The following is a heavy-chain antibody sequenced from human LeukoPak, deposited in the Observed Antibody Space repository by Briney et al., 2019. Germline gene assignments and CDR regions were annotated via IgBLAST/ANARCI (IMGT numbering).Heavy chain of an antibody. CDR1: GFTFSSYE. CDR2: ISSSGSTI. Sequence: GGSLRLSCAASGFTFSSYEMNWVRQAPGKGLEWVSYISSSGSTIYYADSVKGRFTISRDNAKNSLYPQMNSLRAEDTAVYYCARDHGYSYGDRFDYWGQGTLVTVSS. CDR3: ARDHGYSYGDRFDY. D-gene: IGHD5-18*01. V-gene: IGHV3-48*03. J-gene: IGHJ4*02.